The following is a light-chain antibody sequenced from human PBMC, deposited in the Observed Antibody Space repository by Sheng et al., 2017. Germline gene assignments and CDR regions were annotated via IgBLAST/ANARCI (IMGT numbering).Light chain of an antibody. CDR1: SSDVGSYNL. CDR2: EVS. CDR3: CSYAGVV. Sequence: QPASVSGSPGQSITISCTGTSSDVGSYNLVSWYQQHPGKAPKLMIYEVSKRPSGVSNRFSGSKSGNTASLTISGLQAEDEADYYCCSYAGVVFGGGTKLTVL. J-gene: IGLJ2*01. V-gene: IGLV2-23*02.